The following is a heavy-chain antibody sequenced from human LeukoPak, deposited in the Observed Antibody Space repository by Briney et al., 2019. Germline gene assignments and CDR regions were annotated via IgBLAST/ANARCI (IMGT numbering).Heavy chain of an antibody. D-gene: IGHD5-18*01. Sequence: GGSLRPSCAASGFTFSSYSMNWVRQAPGKGLEWVSSISSSSSYIYYADSVKGRFTISRDNAKNSLYLQMNSLRAEDTAVYYCAREPYSYPHYFDYWGQGTLVTVSS. CDR3: AREPYSYPHYFDY. CDR2: ISSSSSYI. V-gene: IGHV3-21*01. CDR1: GFTFSSYS. J-gene: IGHJ4*02.